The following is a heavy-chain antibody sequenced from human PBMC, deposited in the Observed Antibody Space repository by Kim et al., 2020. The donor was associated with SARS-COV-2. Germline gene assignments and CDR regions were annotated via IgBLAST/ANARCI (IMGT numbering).Heavy chain of an antibody. D-gene: IGHD3-22*01. CDR3: ARRVAYYYDSSGYYDY. CDR1: GGSISSYY. Sequence: SETLSLTCTVSGGSISSYYWSWIRQPPGKGLEWIGYIYYSGSTNYNPSLKSRVTISVDTSKNQFSLKLSSVTAADTAVYYCARRVAYYYDSSGYYDYWGQGTLVTVSS. V-gene: IGHV4-59*13. J-gene: IGHJ4*02. CDR2: IYYSGST.